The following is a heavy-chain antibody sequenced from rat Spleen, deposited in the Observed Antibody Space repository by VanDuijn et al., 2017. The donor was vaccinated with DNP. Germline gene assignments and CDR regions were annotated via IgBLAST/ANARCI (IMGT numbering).Heavy chain of an antibody. V-gene: IGHV3-1*01. Sequence: EVQLQESGPGLVKPSQSLSLTCSVTGYSITSNYWGWIRQFPGNKMEYIGHITYSGSTNYNPSLKSRISITRDTSKNQFFLHLNSVTTEDTATYYCARWVYYFDYWGQGIIVTVSS. CDR2: ITYSGST. CDR3: ARWVYYFDY. CDR1: GYSITSNY. J-gene: IGHJ2*01.